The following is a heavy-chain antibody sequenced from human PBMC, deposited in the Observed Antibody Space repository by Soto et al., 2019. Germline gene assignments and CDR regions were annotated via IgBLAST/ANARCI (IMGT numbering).Heavy chain of an antibody. D-gene: IGHD3-3*01. CDR3: ARGEVRFLEWLHWFDP. CDR1: GGSISSGDYY. J-gene: IGHJ5*02. CDR2: IYYSGST. V-gene: IGHV4-30-4*01. Sequence: SETLSLTCTVSGGSISSGDYYWSWIRQPPGKGLEWIGYIYYSGSTYYNPSLKSRVTISVDTSKNQFSLKLSSVTAADTAVYYWARGEVRFLEWLHWFDPWGQGTLVTVSS.